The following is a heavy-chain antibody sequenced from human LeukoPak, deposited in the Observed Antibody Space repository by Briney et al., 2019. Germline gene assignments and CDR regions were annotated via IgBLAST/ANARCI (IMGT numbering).Heavy chain of an antibody. CDR1: GFTFSSYA. CDR3: AKDLTRIVVVPAATPDG. J-gene: IGHJ4*02. D-gene: IGHD2-2*01. Sequence: GGALRLSCAASGFTFSSYAMSWVRQAPGKGLEWVSAISGSGGSTYYADSVKGRFTISRDNSKNTLYLQMNSLRAEDTAVYYCAKDLTRIVVVPAATPDGWGQGTLVTVSS. CDR2: ISGSGGST. V-gene: IGHV3-23*01.